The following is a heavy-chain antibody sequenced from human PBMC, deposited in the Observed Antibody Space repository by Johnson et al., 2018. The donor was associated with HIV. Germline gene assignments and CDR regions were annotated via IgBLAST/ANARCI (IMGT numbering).Heavy chain of an antibody. CDR3: ARARQRWLPNDGFDI. V-gene: IGHV3-9*01. Sequence: QLVESGGGLLQPGRSLRLSCAASGFTIEDYAMHWVRQAPGKGLEWVSGITWNGDTIDSADSVEGRFTISRDNAKNSLYLQMNSLRVEDTALYYCARARQRWLPNDGFDIWGQGTMVTVSS. D-gene: IGHD6-19*01. J-gene: IGHJ3*02. CDR1: GFTIEDYA. CDR2: ITWNGDTI.